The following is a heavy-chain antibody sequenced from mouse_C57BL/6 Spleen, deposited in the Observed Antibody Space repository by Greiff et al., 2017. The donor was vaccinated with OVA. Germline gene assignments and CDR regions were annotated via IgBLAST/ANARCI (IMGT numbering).Heavy chain of an antibody. J-gene: IGHJ4*01. CDR1: GYTFTSYW. Sequence: VKLQQPGAELVRPGSSVKLSCKASGYTFTSYWMHWVKQRPIQGLEWIGNIDPSDSETHYNQKFKDKATLTVDKSSSTAYMQLSSLTSEDSAVYYCARTGWDAMDYWGQGTSVTVSS. V-gene: IGHV1-52*01. CDR2: IDPSDSET. CDR3: ARTGWDAMDY. D-gene: IGHD2-3*01.